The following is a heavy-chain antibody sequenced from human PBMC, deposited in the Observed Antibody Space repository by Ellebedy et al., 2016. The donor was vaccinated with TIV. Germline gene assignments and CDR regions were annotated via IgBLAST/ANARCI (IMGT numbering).Heavy chain of an antibody. J-gene: IGHJ4*02. CDR3: ATADYWDLDY. V-gene: IGHV4-31*03. D-gene: IGHD2-8*02. Sequence: SETLSLXCTVSGGSISSGGYYWSWIRQHPGKGLEWIGYIYYSGSTYYNPSLKSRVTISVDTSKNQFSLKLSSVTAADTAVYYCATADYWDLDYWGQGTLVTVSS. CDR2: IYYSGST. CDR1: GGSISSGGYY.